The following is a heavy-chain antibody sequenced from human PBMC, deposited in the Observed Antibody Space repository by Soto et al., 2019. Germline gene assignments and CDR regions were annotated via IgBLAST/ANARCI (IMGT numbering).Heavy chain of an antibody. D-gene: IGHD5-18*01. J-gene: IGHJ4*02. CDR2: ISGSGGST. CDR1: GFTFSSYA. CDR3: AKDFRRGYSYGYYH. V-gene: IGHV3-23*01. Sequence: EVQLLESGGGLVQPGGSLRLSCAASGFTFSSYAMSWVRQAPGKGLEWVSVISGSGGSTYYADSVKGRFTISRDNSKNTLYLQMNSLRAEDTAVYYCAKDFRRGYSYGYYHWGQGTLVTVSS.